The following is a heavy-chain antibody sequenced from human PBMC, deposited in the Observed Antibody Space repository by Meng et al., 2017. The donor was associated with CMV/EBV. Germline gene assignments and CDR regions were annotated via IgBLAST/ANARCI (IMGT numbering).Heavy chain of an antibody. Sequence: GESLKISCAASGFTFSSYWMSWVRQAPGKGLEWVANIKQDGSGKYYVDSVKGRFTISRDNAKNSLYLQMNSLRAEDTAVYYCARAEGGDYFDYWGQGTLVTVSS. D-gene: IGHD1-14*01. CDR2: IKQDGSGK. J-gene: IGHJ4*02. CDR3: ARAEGGDYFDY. CDR1: GFTFSSYW. V-gene: IGHV3-7*01.